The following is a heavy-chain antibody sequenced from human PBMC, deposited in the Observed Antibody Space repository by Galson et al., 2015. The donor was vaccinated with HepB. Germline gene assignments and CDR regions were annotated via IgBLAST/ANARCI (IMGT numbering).Heavy chain of an antibody. CDR3: TRVADIVVVPAAIPVNALDI. CDR2: IRSKAYGGTT. V-gene: IGHV3-49*03. CDR1: GFTFGDYA. J-gene: IGHJ3*02. Sequence: SLRLSCAASGFTFGDYAMSWFRQAPGKGLEWVGFIRSKAYGGTTEYAASVNGRFTISRDDSKSFAYLQVNSLKAEDTAVYYCTRVADIVVVPAAIPVNALDIWGQGTMVTVSS. D-gene: IGHD2-2*02.